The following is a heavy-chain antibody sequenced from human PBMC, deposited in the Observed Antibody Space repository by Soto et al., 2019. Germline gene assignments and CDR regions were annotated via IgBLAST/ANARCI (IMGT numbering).Heavy chain of an antibody. Sequence: QVQLVQSGPEVKKPGTSVKVSCKASEFTFTTATVQWVRQARGQSLEWIGWIVVGSGHTNYAEKFQDRVTITRDVSTETAYMELTNLRSEDTAAYYCATDWGCGGDCPLGYWGQGTLGTVSS. V-gene: IGHV1-58*01. CDR2: IVVGSGHT. J-gene: IGHJ4*02. CDR1: EFTFTTAT. CDR3: ATDWGCGGDCPLGY. D-gene: IGHD2-21*02.